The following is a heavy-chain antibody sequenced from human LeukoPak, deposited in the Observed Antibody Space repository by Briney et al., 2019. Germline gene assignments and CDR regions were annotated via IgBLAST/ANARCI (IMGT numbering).Heavy chain of an antibody. CDR1: GFRFEHYA. CDR3: VKDFGKTGDEDYFDG. Sequence: GRSLRLSCAASGFRFEHYAMHWVRQVPGKGLAWVAGISWTGRIIGYADSVKGRFIISRDNASTSLHLQMNSLRAEDMAFYFCVKDFGKTGDEDYFDGWGQGTLVTVSS. V-gene: IGHV3-9*03. J-gene: IGHJ4*02. D-gene: IGHD7-27*01. CDR2: ISWTGRII.